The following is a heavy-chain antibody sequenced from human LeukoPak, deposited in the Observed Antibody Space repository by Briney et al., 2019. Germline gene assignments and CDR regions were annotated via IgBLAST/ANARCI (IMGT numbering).Heavy chain of an antibody. D-gene: IGHD3-22*01. J-gene: IGHJ4*02. CDR1: GFTFSSYE. Sequence: PGGSLRLSCAASGFTFSSYEMNWVRQAPGKGLEWVSYISSSGSTIYYADSVKGRFTISRDSSKNTLYLQMNSLRAEDTAVYYCAKDLYDSPFDYWGQGTLVTVSS. CDR3: AKDLYDSPFDY. V-gene: IGHV3-48*03. CDR2: ISSSGSTI.